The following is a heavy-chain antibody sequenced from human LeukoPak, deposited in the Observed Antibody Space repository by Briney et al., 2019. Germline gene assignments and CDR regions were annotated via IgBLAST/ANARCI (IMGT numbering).Heavy chain of an antibody. CDR1: GFTFTSYL. CDR3: ASDRRGNYGYNY. CDR2: IKQDGSEK. V-gene: IGHV3-7*01. D-gene: IGHD3-10*01. Sequence: GGSLRLSCAASGFTFTSYLMSWVRQVSGKGLEWVANIKQDGSEKYYVDSVKGRFTISRDNAKNSLYLQMNSLRAGDTAVYYCASDRRGNYGYNYWGQGTLVTVSS. J-gene: IGHJ4*02.